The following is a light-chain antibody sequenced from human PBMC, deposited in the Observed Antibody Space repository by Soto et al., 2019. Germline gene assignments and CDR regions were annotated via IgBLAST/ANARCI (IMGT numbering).Light chain of an antibody. CDR3: QQSYSTPLT. J-gene: IGKJ4*01. CDR1: QSISSY. V-gene: IGKV1-39*01. CDR2: AAS. Sequence: DIQMTQSRSSLSASVGDRFTITCRASQSISSYLNWYQQKPGKAPKLLXYAASSLQSGVPSRFSGSGSGTDFTLTISSLKPEDFATYYCQQSYSTPLTFGGGTKVDI.